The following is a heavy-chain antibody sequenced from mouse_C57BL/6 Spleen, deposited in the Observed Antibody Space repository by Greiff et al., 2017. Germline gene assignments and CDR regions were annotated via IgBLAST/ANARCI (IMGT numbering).Heavy chain of an antibody. V-gene: IGHV8-8*01. Sequence: QVTLKESGPGILQPSQTLSLTCSFSGFSLSTFGMGVGWIRQPSGKGLEWLAHIWWDDDKYYNPALKSRLTISKDTTKNQVFLKIANVDTADTATYYCARIDYNYGDYAMDYWGQGTSVTVSS. J-gene: IGHJ4*01. CDR2: IWWDDDK. CDR1: GFSLSTFGMG. D-gene: IGHD1-1*02. CDR3: ARIDYNYGDYAMDY.